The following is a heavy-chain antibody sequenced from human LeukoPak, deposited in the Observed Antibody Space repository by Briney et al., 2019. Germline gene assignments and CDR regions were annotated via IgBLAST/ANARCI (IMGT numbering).Heavy chain of an antibody. V-gene: IGHV3-21*01. J-gene: IGHJ3*02. CDR3: ARDRRITIFGVVRYDAFDI. D-gene: IGHD3-3*01. CDR1: GFTFSSYS. CDR2: ISSSSSYI. Sequence: PGGSLRLSCAASGFTFSSYSMNWVRQAPGKGLEWVSSISSSSSYIYYADSVKGRFTISRDNAKNSLYLQMNSLRAEDTAVYYCARDRRITIFGVVRYDAFDIWGQGTMVTVSS.